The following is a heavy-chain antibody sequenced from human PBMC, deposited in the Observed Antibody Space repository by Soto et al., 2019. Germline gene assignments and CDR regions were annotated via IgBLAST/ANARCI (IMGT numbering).Heavy chain of an antibody. J-gene: IGHJ4*02. CDR1: GFTFSSYA. Sequence: GGSLSLSCAASGFTFSSYAMRWVRQAPGKGLEWVAVISYDGSNKYYADSVKGRFTISRDNSKNTLYLQMNSLRAEDTAVYYCARAPYYYDSSGYWAYWGQGTLVTVSS. D-gene: IGHD3-22*01. CDR3: ARAPYYYDSSGYWAY. V-gene: IGHV3-30-3*01. CDR2: ISYDGSNK.